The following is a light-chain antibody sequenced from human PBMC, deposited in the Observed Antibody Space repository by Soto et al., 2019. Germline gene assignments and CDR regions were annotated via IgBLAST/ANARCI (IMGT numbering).Light chain of an antibody. V-gene: IGKV3-20*01. Sequence: EIVLMQSPGTLSLSPGERATLSCRASQSIKRSYLAWYQQKTGQAPRVLIYGASNMATGIPDRFSGSGSGTVFSLTISRLQPEDFGVYYCHKYDNAPQTFGQGTKVEFK. CDR2: GAS. J-gene: IGKJ2*01. CDR1: QSIKRSY. CDR3: HKYDNAPQT.